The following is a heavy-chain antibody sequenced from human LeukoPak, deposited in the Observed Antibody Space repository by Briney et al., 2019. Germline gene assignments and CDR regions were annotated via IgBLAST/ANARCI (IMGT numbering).Heavy chain of an antibody. V-gene: IGHV3-66*01. J-gene: IGHJ4*02. CDR1: GFTVSSNY. CDR2: IYSGGST. D-gene: IGHD6-13*01. Sequence: PGGSLRLSCAASGFTVSSNYMSWVRQAPGKGLEWVSVIYSGGSTYYADPVKGRFTISRDNSKNTLYLQMNSLRAEDTAVYYCAREAPGSSSWYDVWGQGTLVTVSS. CDR3: AREAPGSSSWYDV.